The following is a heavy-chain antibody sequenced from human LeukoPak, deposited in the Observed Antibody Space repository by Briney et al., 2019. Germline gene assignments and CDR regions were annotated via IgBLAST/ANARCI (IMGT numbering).Heavy chain of an antibody. CDR3: ARPQTGYSYRPDY. J-gene: IGHJ4*02. CDR2: ISSSSSYI. CDR1: GFTFSSYS. D-gene: IGHD5-18*01. V-gene: IGHV3-21*01. Sequence: GGSLRLSCAASGFTFSSYSMNWVRQAPGKGLEWVASISSSSSYIYYADSVKGRFTIPRDNAKNSLYLQMNSLSAEHPAVYYCARPQTGYSYRPDYWGQGTLVPVSS.